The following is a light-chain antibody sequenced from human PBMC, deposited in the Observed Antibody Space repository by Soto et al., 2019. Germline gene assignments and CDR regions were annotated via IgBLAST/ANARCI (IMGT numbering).Light chain of an antibody. J-gene: IGKJ4*01. CDR3: QQYGNSPLT. CDR1: QSVRSDY. Sequence: IVLTHSPETLSFSPWQRSTHSYSSSQSVRSDYFAWYQQKPGQAPRVIIFGVSTRATGVPDRFSGSGSGTDFTLTISRLEPEDFALYYCQQYGNSPLTFGGGTKVDIK. CDR2: GVS. V-gene: IGKV3-20*01.